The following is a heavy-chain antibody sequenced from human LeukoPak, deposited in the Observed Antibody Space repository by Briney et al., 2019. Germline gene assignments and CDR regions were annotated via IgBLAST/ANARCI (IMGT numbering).Heavy chain of an antibody. CDR1: GFTFSSYA. D-gene: IGHD2-2*01. CDR2: ISGSGDGT. V-gene: IGHV3-23*01. J-gene: IGHJ4*02. Sequence: GGSLRLSCAASGFTFSSYAMAWVRQTPGGGLEWVSGISGSGDGTYYADSVKGRFTISRDNSKNTLYLQINSLRAEDTAVYYCAKRYSSSSWTAAFDSWGKGTMVTVSS. CDR3: AKRYSSSSWTAAFDS.